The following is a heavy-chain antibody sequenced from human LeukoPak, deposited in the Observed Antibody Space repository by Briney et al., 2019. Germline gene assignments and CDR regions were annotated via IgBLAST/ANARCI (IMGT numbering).Heavy chain of an antibody. CDR1: GVTFRRYG. J-gene: IGHJ6*02. CDR2: ISTDGSST. CDR3: ASYLTSIPSGKDV. Sequence: GGSLRLSCAASGVTFRRYGMHWLRQAPGKGLVWVSRISTDGSSTSYADSVKGRFTISRDNGKNTLYLQMNSLRAEDTAVYYCASYLTSIPSGKDVWGQGTTVTVFS. V-gene: IGHV3-74*01. D-gene: IGHD2/OR15-2a*01.